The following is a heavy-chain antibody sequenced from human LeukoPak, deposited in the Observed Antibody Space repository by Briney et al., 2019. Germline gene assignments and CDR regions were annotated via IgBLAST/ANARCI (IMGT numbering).Heavy chain of an antibody. CDR2: IYYSGST. CDR1: GGSFSGYY. V-gene: IGHV4-59*01. D-gene: IGHD3-22*01. CDR3: ARAVAYYDSSGYPNPGYFDY. J-gene: IGHJ4*02. Sequence: SETLSLTCAVYGGSFSGYYWSWIRQPPGKGLEWIGYIYYSGSTNYNPSLKSRVTISVDTSKNQFSLKLSSVTAADTAVYYCARAVAYYDSSGYPNPGYFDYWGQGTLVTVSS.